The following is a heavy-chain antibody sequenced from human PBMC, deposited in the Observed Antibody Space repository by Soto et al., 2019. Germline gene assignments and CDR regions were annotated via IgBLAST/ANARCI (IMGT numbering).Heavy chain of an antibody. CDR1: GYSLTLYW. CDR2: IYPGDSDT. J-gene: IGHJ5*02. V-gene: IGHV5-51*01. D-gene: IGHD3-3*01. CDR3: ARRYDFWSGYYGYNWFDP. Sequence: GESLKLSCTGSGYSLTLYWMGWVRQMPGKGLEWMGIIYPGDSDTRYSPSFQGQVTISADKSISTAYLQWSSLKASDTAMYYCARRYDFWSGYYGYNWFDPWGQGTLVTVSS.